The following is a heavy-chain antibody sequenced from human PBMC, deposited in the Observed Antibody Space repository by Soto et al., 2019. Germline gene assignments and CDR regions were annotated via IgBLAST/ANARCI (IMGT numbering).Heavy chain of an antibody. Sequence: SETLSLTCAVYGGSFSGYYWSWIRQPPGKGLEWIGEINHSGSTNYNPSLKSRVTISVDTSKNQFSLKLSSVTAADTAVYYCARTLKRFKGFSFDPWGQGTLVTVS. CDR1: GGSFSGYY. V-gene: IGHV4-34*01. D-gene: IGHD3-10*01. J-gene: IGHJ5*02. CDR2: INHSGST. CDR3: ARTLKRFKGFSFDP.